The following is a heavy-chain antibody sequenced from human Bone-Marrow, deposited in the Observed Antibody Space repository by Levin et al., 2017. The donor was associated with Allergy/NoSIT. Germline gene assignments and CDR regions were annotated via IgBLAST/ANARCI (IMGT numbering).Heavy chain of an antibody. J-gene: IGHJ4*02. CDR2: ISYDGSNK. CDR3: ARDGGGYCLDDVCYKGSGYSDH. CDR1: GFTFRRNS. D-gene: IGHD2-8*01. Sequence: GGSLRLSCAASGFTFRRNSMHWVRQVPGKGLEWVAIISYDGSNKYYADSVKGRFTTSRDNSKNMLYLEMISLRGDDTAVYYCARDGGGYCLDDVCYKGSGYSDHWGQGTLVTVST. V-gene: IGHV3-30*12.